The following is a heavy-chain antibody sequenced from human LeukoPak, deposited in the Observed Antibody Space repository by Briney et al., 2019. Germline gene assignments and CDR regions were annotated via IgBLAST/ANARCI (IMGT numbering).Heavy chain of an antibody. CDR1: GFTFSSYW. Sequence: LPGGSLRLSCGASGFTFSSYWMSWVRQAPGKGREWVANIKQDGSEKYYVDSVKGRFTISRDNAKNSLYLQMNSLRAEDTAVYYCARTEVFDYWGQGTLVTVSS. V-gene: IGHV3-7*01. CDR2: IKQDGSEK. J-gene: IGHJ4*02. CDR3: ARTEVFDY.